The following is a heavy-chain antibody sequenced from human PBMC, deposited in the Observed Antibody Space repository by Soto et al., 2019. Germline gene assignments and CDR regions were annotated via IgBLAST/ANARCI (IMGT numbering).Heavy chain of an antibody. Sequence: SCAASGFTFGASALQWVRQAPGKGLEWVGRTRNKANSYTTEYAASVKGRFTISRDDSKNSLYLQMNSLKTEDTAVYYCARLLVVVVAAPYGMDVWGQGTTVTVSS. V-gene: IGHV3-72*01. J-gene: IGHJ6*02. CDR1: GFTFGASA. CDR3: ARLLVVVVAAPYGMDV. CDR2: TRNKANSYTT. D-gene: IGHD2-15*01.